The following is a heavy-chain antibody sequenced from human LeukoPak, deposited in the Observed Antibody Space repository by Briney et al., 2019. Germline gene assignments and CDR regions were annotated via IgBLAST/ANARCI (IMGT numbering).Heavy chain of an antibody. Sequence: GGSLRLSCAGSGFAFRTYAMSWVRQAPGMGLEWVSSISANGQATYYAHSVEGRFTISIDNSKSTLYLQLNSLRPEDTATYHCARDPYNTILYRLAHWGQGTLVTVSS. J-gene: IGHJ4*02. CDR2: ISANGQAT. CDR1: GFAFRTYA. CDR3: ARDPYNTILYRLAH. D-gene: IGHD3-10*01. V-gene: IGHV3-23*01.